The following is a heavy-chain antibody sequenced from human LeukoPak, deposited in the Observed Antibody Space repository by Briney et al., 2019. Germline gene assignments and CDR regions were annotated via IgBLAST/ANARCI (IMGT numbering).Heavy chain of an antibody. CDR2: IKQDGSER. CDR1: GFTFSGFS. J-gene: IGHJ4*02. CDR3: ARGNPGGEFY. D-gene: IGHD1-14*01. V-gene: IGHV3-7*03. Sequence: GGSLRLSCAASGFTFSGFSMSWVRQSPTKGLEWVANIKQDGSERYYVDSVKGRFTISRDNSKNTLYLQMNSLRAEDTAVYYCARGNPGGEFYWGQGTLVTVSS.